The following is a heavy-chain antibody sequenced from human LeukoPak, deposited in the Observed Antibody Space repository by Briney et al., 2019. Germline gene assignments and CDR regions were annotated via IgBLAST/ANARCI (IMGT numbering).Heavy chain of an antibody. V-gene: IGHV3-30*04. CDR1: GFTFSSYA. CDR3: ARDHLIVVLRYFFDP. D-gene: IGHD3-22*01. CDR2: ISYDGSNK. J-gene: IGHJ5*02. Sequence: GGSLRLSCAASGFTFSSYAMHWVRQAPGKGLEWVAVISYDGSNKYYADSVKGRFTISRDNSKNTLYLQMNSLRAEDTAVYYCARDHLIVVLRYFFDPWGQGTLVTVSS.